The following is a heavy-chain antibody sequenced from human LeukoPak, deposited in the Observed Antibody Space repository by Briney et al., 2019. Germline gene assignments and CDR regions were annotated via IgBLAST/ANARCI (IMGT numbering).Heavy chain of an antibody. V-gene: IGHV3-23*01. CDR2: ISGSGGST. CDR3: AKEKYGTDVGEDAFDI. J-gene: IGHJ3*02. CDR1: GFTFSSYA. D-gene: IGHD4-17*01. Sequence: GGSLRLSCAASGFTFSSYAMSWVRQAPGKGLEWVSAISGSGGSTYYADSVKGRFTISRDNSKNTLYLQMNSLRAEDTAVYYCAKEKYGTDVGEDAFDICGQGTMVTVSS.